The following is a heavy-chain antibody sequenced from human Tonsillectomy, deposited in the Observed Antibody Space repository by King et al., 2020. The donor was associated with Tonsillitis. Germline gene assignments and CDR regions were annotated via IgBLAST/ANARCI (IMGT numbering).Heavy chain of an antibody. D-gene: IGHD6-13*01. V-gene: IGHV3-48*01. CDR1: GFTFSRYS. Sequence: VQLVESGGGLVQPGGSLRLSCAASGFTFSRYSMNWVLQAPGKGLEWVSYISSSSSTIYYADSVKGRFTISRDNAKNSLYLQMNSLRAEDTAVYYCARDQQLVHDYWGQGTLVTVSS. CDR2: ISSSSSTI. CDR3: ARDQQLVHDY. J-gene: IGHJ4*02.